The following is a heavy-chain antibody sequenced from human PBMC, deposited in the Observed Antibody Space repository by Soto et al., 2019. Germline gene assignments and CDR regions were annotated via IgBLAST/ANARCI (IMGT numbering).Heavy chain of an antibody. Sequence: ASVKVSCKASGYTFTSYGISWVRQAPGQGLEWMGWISAYNGNTNYAQKLQGRVTMTTDTSTSTAYMELRSLRSYDTAVYYCASDSGYCTNGVCYHAYWGQGTLVTVSS. D-gene: IGHD2-8*01. CDR1: GYTFTSYG. J-gene: IGHJ4*02. CDR2: ISAYNGNT. CDR3: ASDSGYCTNGVCYHAY. V-gene: IGHV1-18*01.